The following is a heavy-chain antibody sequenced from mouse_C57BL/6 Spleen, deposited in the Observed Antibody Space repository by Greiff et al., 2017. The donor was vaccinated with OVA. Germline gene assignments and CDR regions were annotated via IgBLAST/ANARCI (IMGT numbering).Heavy chain of an antibody. CDR2: INPNYGTT. CDR3: ARRLITPGWAMDY. J-gene: IGHJ4*01. D-gene: IGHD1-1*01. V-gene: IGHV1-39*01. Sequence: VQLKESGPELVKPGASVKISCKASGYSFTDYNMNWVKQSNGKSLEWIGVINPNYGTTSYNQKFKGKATLTVDQTSSTAYMQLNSLTSEDSAVYYCARRLITPGWAMDYWGQGTSVTVSS. CDR1: GYSFTDYN.